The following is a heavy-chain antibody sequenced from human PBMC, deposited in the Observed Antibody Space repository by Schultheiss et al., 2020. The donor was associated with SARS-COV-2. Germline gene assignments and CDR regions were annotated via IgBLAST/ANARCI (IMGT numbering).Heavy chain of an antibody. V-gene: IGHV3-21*01. Sequence: GGSLRLSCAASGFTFSNAWMSWVRQAPGKGLEWVSSISSSSSYIYYADSVKGRFTISRDNSKNTLYLQMTSLRAEDTALYYCVKDLGYDSSGYYVFDYWGQGTLVTVSS. CDR3: VKDLGYDSSGYYVFDY. J-gene: IGHJ4*02. CDR1: GFTFSNAW. D-gene: IGHD3-22*01. CDR2: ISSSSSYI.